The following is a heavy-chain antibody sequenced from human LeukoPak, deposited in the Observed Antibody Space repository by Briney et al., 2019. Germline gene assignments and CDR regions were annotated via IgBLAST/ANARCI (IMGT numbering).Heavy chain of an antibody. J-gene: IGHJ4*02. V-gene: IGHV4-34*01. CDR1: GGSFSGYY. CDR3: ARVPGDYIDY. CDR2: INHSGST. Sequence: SETLSLTCAVYGGSFSGYYWSWIRQPPGKGLEWIGEINHSGSTNYNPSLKSRVTISVDTSKNQFSLKLSSVTAADTAVYYRARVPGDYIDYWGQGTLVTVSS.